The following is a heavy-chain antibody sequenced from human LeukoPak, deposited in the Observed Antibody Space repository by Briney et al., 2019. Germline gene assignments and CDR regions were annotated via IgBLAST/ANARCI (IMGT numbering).Heavy chain of an antibody. CDR3: ARELTEYYYGSGSYYRDYYYYYMDV. D-gene: IGHD3-10*01. J-gene: IGHJ6*03. Sequence: SETLSLTCAVYGGSFSGYYWSWIRQPPGKGLEWIGEINHSGSTNYNPSLKSRVTISVDTSKNQFSLKLSSVTAADTAVYYCARELTEYYYGSGSYYRDYYYYYMDVWGKGTTVTVSS. CDR2: INHSGST. CDR1: GGSFSGYY. V-gene: IGHV4-34*01.